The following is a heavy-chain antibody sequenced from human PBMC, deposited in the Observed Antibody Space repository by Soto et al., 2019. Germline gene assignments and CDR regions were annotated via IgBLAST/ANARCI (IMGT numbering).Heavy chain of an antibody. Sequence: EVQLVESGGGLVQPGGSLRLSCEASGFTFSNFGINWVRQAPGKGLEWVSHISSSSTTIYYAESVKGRFTISRDNAKNSLYLQMSSLRREDTAVYYCATSFITTIGTTAWGQGTLVTVSS. D-gene: IGHD1-1*01. J-gene: IGHJ4*02. CDR3: ATSFITTIGTTA. CDR1: GFTFSNFG. CDR2: ISSSSTTI. V-gene: IGHV3-48*01.